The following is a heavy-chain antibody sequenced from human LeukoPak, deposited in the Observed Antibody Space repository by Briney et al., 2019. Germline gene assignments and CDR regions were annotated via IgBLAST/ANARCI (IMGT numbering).Heavy chain of an antibody. Sequence: GGSLRLSCAASGFTFSSYSMNWVRQAPGKGLEWVSPISSSSSYIYYADSVKGRFTISRDNAKNSLYLQMNSLRAEDTAVYYCAREGIVVVPAADNYFDYWGQGTLVTVSS. CDR1: GFTFSSYS. J-gene: IGHJ4*02. V-gene: IGHV3-21*01. CDR2: ISSSSSYI. D-gene: IGHD2-2*01. CDR3: AREGIVVVPAADNYFDY.